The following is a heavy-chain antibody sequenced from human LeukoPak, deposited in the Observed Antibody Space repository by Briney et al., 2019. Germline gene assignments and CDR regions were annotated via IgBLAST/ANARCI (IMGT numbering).Heavy chain of an antibody. J-gene: IGHJ4*02. CDR1: GYTFTSYY. V-gene: IGHV1-46*01. CDR3: ARDSSGSHYYDSSGYSY. Sequence: ASVKVSCKASGYTFTSYYMHWVRQAPGQGLEWMGIINPSGGSTSYAQKFQGRVTMTRDTPTSTVYMELSSLRSEDTAVYYCARDSSGSHYYDSSGYSYWGQGTLVTVSS. D-gene: IGHD3-22*01. CDR2: INPSGGST.